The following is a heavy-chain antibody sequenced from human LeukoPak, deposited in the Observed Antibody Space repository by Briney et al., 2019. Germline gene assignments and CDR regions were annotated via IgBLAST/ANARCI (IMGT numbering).Heavy chain of an antibody. CDR3: ARDLEGAFYDAFDI. CDR1: GFIVSNNY. Sequence: GGSLRLSCAASGFIVSNNYMTWVRQASGKGLEWISTIYSDRSTYYADSVKGRFTISRDNSKNTVYLQMNSLSAEDTAVYYCARDLEGAFYDAFDIWGQGTMVTVSS. CDR2: IYSDRST. J-gene: IGHJ3*02. D-gene: IGHD2/OR15-2a*01. V-gene: IGHV3-53*01.